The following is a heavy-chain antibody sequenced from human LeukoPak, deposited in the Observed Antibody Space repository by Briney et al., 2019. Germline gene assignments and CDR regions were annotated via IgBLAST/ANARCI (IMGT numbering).Heavy chain of an antibody. CDR3: ARGGGAYCGGDCYRNFDY. J-gene: IGHJ4*02. Sequence: GGSLRLSCATSGITVSSDYMSWVRQAPGKGLEWVSVIYADGSAYHADSVKGRFTISRDNSKNTLYLQMKSLRGEGTAVYYCARGGGAYCGGDCYRNFDYWGQGTLVTVSS. CDR2: IYADGSA. D-gene: IGHD2-21*02. V-gene: IGHV3-66*01. CDR1: GITVSSDY.